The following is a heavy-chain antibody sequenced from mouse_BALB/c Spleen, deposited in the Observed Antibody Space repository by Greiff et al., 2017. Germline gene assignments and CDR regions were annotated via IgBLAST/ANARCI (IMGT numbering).Heavy chain of an antibody. Sequence: EVKVVESGGGLVKPGGSLKLSCAASGFTFSSYAMSWVRQTPEKRLEWVASISSGGSTYYPDSVKGRFTISRDNARNILYLQMSSLRSEDTAMYYCARISTMITTYYAMDYWGQGTSVTVTS. CDR1: GFTFSSYA. D-gene: IGHD2-4*01. V-gene: IGHV5-6-5*01. CDR2: ISSGGST. J-gene: IGHJ4*01. CDR3: ARISTMITTYYAMDY.